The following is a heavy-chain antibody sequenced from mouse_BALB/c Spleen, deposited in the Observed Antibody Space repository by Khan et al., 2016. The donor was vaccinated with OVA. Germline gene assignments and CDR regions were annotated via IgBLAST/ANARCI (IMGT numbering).Heavy chain of an antibody. V-gene: IGHV1-69*02. CDR3: TREGVDGSSCAY. CDR1: GYTFTNYW. J-gene: IGHJ3*01. CDR2: VYPSDTYT. D-gene: IGHD2-3*01. Sequence: QVQLKQSGAELVRPGASVKLSCKASGYTFTNYWINWVRQRPGQGLEWIGNVYPSDTYTNFNQKFKDKATLTVDKSSSTAYIKLISPTSEDSAVYYCTREGVDGSSCAYWGQGTLVTVSA.